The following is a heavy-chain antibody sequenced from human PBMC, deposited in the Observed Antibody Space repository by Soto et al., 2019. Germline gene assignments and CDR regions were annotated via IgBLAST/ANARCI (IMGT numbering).Heavy chain of an antibody. D-gene: IGHD2-21*02. CDR2: VNPSGGHT. J-gene: IGHJ4*02. V-gene: IGHV1-46*01. CDR1: GDTFTDYY. CDR3: ARGGHVVVVTAALDY. Sequence: QVQLMQSGAEVKKPGASVKVSCKASGDTFTDYYIHWVRQAPGQGLEWMGTVNPSGGHTTYAQHFLGRVTMTRDTSTSPLYMELTSLTSADTAIYYCARGGHVVVVTAALDYWGQGTLVTVSS.